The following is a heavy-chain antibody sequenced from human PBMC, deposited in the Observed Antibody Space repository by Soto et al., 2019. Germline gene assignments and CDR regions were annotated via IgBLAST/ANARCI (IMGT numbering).Heavy chain of an antibody. J-gene: IGHJ5*02. Sequence: GASVKVSCKASGFTFTSSAVQWVRQARGQSLEWIGWIVVGNGNTKYSQKFQGRVTITSDTSASTAYMELSSLRSEDTAVYYCAVGAAAATPSDPWGQGTLVTVSS. V-gene: IGHV1-3*01. CDR3: AVGAAAATPSDP. CDR1: GFTFTSSA. D-gene: IGHD6-13*01. CDR2: IVVGNGNT.